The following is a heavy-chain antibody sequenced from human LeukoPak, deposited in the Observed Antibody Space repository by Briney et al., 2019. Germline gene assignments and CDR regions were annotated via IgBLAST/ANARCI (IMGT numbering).Heavy chain of an antibody. Sequence: GGSLRLSCAAYGFSLSGYWMSWFRQAPGKGLEWVARLHADGNEKYFVHSVKGRFTVSRDNAKNSLYLQMNSLRVEDTAAYYCARGGYSFDYLGQGTLVTVSS. J-gene: IGHJ4*02. V-gene: IGHV3-7*01. D-gene: IGHD5-12*01. CDR3: ARGGYSFDY. CDR1: GFSLSGYW. CDR2: LHADGNEK.